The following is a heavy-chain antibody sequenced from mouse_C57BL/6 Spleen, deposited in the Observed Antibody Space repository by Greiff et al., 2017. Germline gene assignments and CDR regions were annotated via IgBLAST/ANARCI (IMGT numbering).Heavy chain of an antibody. J-gene: IGHJ2*01. Sequence: VQLQQPGAELVKPGASVKMSCKASGYTFTSYWITWVKQRPGQGLEWIGDIYPGSGSTNYNEKFKSKATLTVDTSSSTAYMQLSSLTSEDSAVYYCARIIDGSRNYLDYWGQGTTLTVSS. D-gene: IGHD1-1*01. CDR1: GYTFTSYW. CDR2: IYPGSGST. CDR3: ARIIDGSRNYLDY. V-gene: IGHV1-55*01.